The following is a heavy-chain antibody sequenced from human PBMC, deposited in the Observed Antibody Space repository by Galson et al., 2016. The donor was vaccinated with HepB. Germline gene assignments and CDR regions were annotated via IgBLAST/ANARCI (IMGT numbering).Heavy chain of an antibody. CDR3: ARDIGEGYYGYGVLDF. D-gene: IGHD3-10*01. J-gene: IGHJ4*02. V-gene: IGHV4-59*02. CDR2: TYYTGDT. CDR1: GGSVKYFY. Sequence: ETLSLTCSVSGGSVKYFYWSWVRQPPGKTLEWIGHTYYTGDTRYNPSLSRRVSISLDTSKNEVALQLTSATAADTAVYYCARDIGEGYYGYGVLDFWGPGALVTVSS.